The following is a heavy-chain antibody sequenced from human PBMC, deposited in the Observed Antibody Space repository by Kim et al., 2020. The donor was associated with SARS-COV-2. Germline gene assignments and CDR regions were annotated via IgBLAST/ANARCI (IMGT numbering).Heavy chain of an antibody. V-gene: IGHV3-23*01. J-gene: IGHJ4*02. D-gene: IGHD6-19*01. Sequence: GGSLRLSCAASGFTFSSYAMSWVRQAPGKGLEWVSAISGSGGSTYYADSVKGRFTISRDNSKNTLYLQMNSLRAEDTAVYYCAKEPVSVPKDSSLKGGFDFWGQGTLVTVSS. CDR3: AKEPVSVPKDSSLKGGFDF. CDR2: ISGSGGST. CDR1: GFTFSSYA.